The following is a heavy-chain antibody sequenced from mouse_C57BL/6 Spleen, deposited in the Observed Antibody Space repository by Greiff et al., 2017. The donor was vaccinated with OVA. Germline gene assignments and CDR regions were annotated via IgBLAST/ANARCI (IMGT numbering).Heavy chain of an antibody. CDR2: IRLKSDNYAT. V-gene: IGHV6-3*01. D-gene: IGHD1-1*01. Sequence: EVKLMESGGGLVQPGGSMKLSCVASGFTFSNYWMNWVRQSPEKGLEWVAQIRLKSDNYATHYAESVKGRFTISRDDSKSSVYLQMNNLRAEDTGIYYCTSYGSRGDWYFDVWGTGTTVTVSS. J-gene: IGHJ1*03. CDR3: TSYGSRGDWYFDV. CDR1: GFTFSNYW.